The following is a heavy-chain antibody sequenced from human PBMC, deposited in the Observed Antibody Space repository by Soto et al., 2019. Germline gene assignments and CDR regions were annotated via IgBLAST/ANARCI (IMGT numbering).Heavy chain of an antibody. Sequence: QVQLVESGGSVVQPGKSLRLSCATSGFTSSSYGMHWVRQAPCKGLEWVAVIWFDGSNKYYADSVKGRFTTSRDNSKNTLYLEMNSLRAEDTAVYYCARERRDTRDLDYWGQGTLVTVSS. CDR3: ARERRDTRDLDY. CDR2: IWFDGSNK. CDR1: GFTSSSYG. V-gene: IGHV3-33*01. J-gene: IGHJ4*02.